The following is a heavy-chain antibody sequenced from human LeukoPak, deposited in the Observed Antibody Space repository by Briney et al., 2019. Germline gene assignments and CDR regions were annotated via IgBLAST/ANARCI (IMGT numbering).Heavy chain of an antibody. J-gene: IGHJ4*02. CDR1: GFTVSSNS. V-gene: IGHV3-53*01. D-gene: IGHD2-15*01. CDR3: ARGGDRGGSIDY. Sequence: GGSLRLSCAASGFTVSSNSMSWVRQAPGKGLDWVSVIYSGGSIYYADSVTGRFTISRDNSKNTLYLQMNSLRAEDTAVYYCARGGDRGGSIDYWGQGTLVIVSS. CDR2: IYSGGSI.